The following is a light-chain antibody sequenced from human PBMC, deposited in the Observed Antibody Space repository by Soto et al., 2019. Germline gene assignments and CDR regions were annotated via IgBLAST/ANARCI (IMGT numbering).Light chain of an antibody. J-gene: IGKJ5*01. V-gene: IGKV3-11*01. CDR2: DAS. CDR1: QSVTSY. CDR3: QQRSSWPIT. Sequence: EIVFTQSPSTVSLSPVERSTLSCRASQSVTSYLAWYQQRPGQAPRLLIYDASRRATGIPARFSGSGSGADFTLTISTLEPEDFAVYYCQQRSSWPITFGQGTRLEIK.